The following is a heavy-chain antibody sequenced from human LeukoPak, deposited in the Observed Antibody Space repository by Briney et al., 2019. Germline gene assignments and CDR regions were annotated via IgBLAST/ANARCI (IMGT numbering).Heavy chain of an antibody. CDR2: IYHSGST. CDR3: ARSGIEATNSYYFDY. V-gene: IGHV4-4*02. J-gene: IGHJ4*02. D-gene: IGHD2-21*01. CDR1: GGSISSSNW. Sequence: PSGTLSPTCAVSGGSISSSNWWSWVRQPPGKGLEWIGEIYHSGSTNYNPSLKSRVTISVDKSKNQFSLKLSSVTAADTAVYYCARSGIEATNSYYFDYWGQGTLVTVSS.